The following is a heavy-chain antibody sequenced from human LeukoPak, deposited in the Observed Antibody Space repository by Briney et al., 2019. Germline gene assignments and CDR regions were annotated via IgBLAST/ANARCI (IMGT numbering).Heavy chain of an antibody. V-gene: IGHV3-48*04. J-gene: IGHJ4*02. CDR2: ISSRSSII. D-gene: IGHD2-21*01. CDR1: GFTFSRYS. Sequence: GGSLRLSCAASGFTFSRYSMNWVRQAPGKGLVWLSYISSRSSIIYYADSVKGRFTISRDDAKNSLYLQMNSLRAEDTAVYYCAREGDLFFLDYWGQGTLVTISS. CDR3: AREGDLFFLDY.